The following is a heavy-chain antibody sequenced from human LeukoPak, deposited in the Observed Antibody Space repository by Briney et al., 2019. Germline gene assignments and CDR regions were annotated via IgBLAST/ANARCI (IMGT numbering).Heavy chain of an antibody. J-gene: IGHJ6*04. CDR1: GGTFSSYA. CDR2: IIPIFGTA. Sequence: GASVKVSCKCSGGTFSSYAISGVRQAAGQGLEWMGGIIPIFGTANYAQKFQGRVTNTADEYTSTAYMELSSLRSEDTAVYYCARTDWAAIPYYCGMDVWGKGTTVTVSS. CDR3: ARTDWAAIPYYCGMDV. D-gene: IGHD2-2*02. V-gene: IGHV1-69*01.